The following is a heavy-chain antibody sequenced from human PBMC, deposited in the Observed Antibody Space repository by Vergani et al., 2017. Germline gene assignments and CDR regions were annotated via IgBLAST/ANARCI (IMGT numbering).Heavy chain of an antibody. Sequence: QVQLQESGPGLVKPSETLSLTCTVSGGPISSYYWSWIRQPPGKGLEWIGYIYYSGSTNYNPSLKSRVTISVDTSKNQFSLQLSSVTAADTAVYYCARDGRDGDNHDYWGQGTLVTVSS. V-gene: IGHV4-59*01. D-gene: IGHD5-24*01. J-gene: IGHJ4*02. CDR1: GGPISSYY. CDR2: IYYSGST. CDR3: ARDGRDGDNHDY.